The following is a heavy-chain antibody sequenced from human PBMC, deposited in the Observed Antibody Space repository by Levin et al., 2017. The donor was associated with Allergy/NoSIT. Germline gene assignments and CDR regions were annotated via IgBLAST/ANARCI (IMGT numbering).Heavy chain of an antibody. V-gene: IGHV3-13*01. D-gene: IGHD5-12*01. J-gene: IGHJ6*02. Sequence: GGSLRLSCAASGFTFSSYDMHWVRQATGKGLEWVSAIGTAGDTYYPGSVKGRFTISRENAKNSLYLQMNSLRAGDTAVYYCARGPGYSGYDFGVYYYYDYGMDVWGQGTTVTVSS. CDR1: GFTFSSYD. CDR2: IGTAGDT. CDR3: ARGPGYSGYDFGVYYYYDYGMDV.